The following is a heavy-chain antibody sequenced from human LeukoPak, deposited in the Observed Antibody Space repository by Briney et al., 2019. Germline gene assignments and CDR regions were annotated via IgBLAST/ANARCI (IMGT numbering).Heavy chain of an antibody. Sequence: GSLRLSCAASGFTFSSYAMSWVRQAPGKGLEWIGEINHSGSTNYNPSLKSRVTISVDTSKNQFSLKLSSVTAADTAVYYCARCSKPPTYYYGSGTKTPYYYYYGMDVWGQGTTVTVSS. V-gene: IGHV4-34*01. CDR2: INHSGST. CDR3: ARCSKPPTYYYGSGTKTPYYYYYGMDV. CDR1: GFTFSSYA. J-gene: IGHJ6*02. D-gene: IGHD3-10*01.